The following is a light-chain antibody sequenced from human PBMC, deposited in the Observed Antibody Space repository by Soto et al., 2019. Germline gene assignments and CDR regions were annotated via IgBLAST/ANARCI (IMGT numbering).Light chain of an antibody. CDR1: SFNIGSNY. CDR2: RNN. Sequence: QSVLTQPPSASGTPGQRVTISCSGSSFNIGSNYVYWYQQLPGTAPKLLIYRNNQLPSGVPDRFSGSKSGTSASLAISGLRSEDEADYYCAAWDDSLSGPVFGEGTKVTVL. J-gene: IGLJ2*01. CDR3: AAWDDSLSGPV. V-gene: IGLV1-47*01.